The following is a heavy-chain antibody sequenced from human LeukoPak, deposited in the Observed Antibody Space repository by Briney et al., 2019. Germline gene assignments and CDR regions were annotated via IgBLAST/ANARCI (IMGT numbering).Heavy chain of an antibody. V-gene: IGHV4-34*01. CDR3: ARSSVAATPSPVGGGPYYFDY. CDR2: INHSGST. CDR1: GGSFSGYY. Sequence: PSETLSLTCAVYGGSFSGYYWSWIRQPPGKWLEWIGEINHSGSTNYNPSLKSRVTISVDTSKNQFSLKLSSVTAADTAVYYCARSSVAATPSPVGGGPYYFDYWGQGTLVTVSS. D-gene: IGHD2-15*01. J-gene: IGHJ4*02.